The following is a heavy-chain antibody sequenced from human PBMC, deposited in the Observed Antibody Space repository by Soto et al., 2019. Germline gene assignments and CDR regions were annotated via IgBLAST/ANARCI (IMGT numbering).Heavy chain of an antibody. CDR1: GYTFTSHY. J-gene: IGHJ4*02. CDR3: ARNYYDSSDRDYLDY. D-gene: IGHD3-22*01. V-gene: IGHV1-2*02. CDR2: INPITGGT. Sequence: VASVKVSCKASGYTFTSHYIHWVRQAPGQGLEWMGWINPITGGTNYAPKFQGRVTMTRDTSITTAYMELSRLRSDDTAVYYCARNYYDSSDRDYLDYWGQGTPVTVSS.